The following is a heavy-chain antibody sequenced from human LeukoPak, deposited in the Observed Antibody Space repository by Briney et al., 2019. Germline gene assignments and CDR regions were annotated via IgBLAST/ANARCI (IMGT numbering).Heavy chain of an antibody. CDR2: ISWNSGSI. Sequence: GRSLRLSCAASGFTFADYAMHWVRQAPGKGLEWVSGISWNSGSIDYADSVKGRFTISRDNAKKSLYQQMDSLRPEDTALYYCSKGNYGMDVWGQGTTVTVSS. CDR3: SKGNYGMDV. J-gene: IGHJ6*02. CDR1: GFTFADYA. V-gene: IGHV3-9*01. D-gene: IGHD3-10*01.